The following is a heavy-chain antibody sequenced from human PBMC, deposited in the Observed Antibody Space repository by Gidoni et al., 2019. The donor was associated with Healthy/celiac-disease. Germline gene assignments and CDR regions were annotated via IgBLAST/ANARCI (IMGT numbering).Heavy chain of an antibody. Sequence: VQLLQSVAAVKKPGASLKLSCTGSGYSFTSYWIGWGRQMPGKGLEWMGITYPGDSDTRYSPSFQGQVTIAADKSISTAYLQWSSLKASDTAMYYCARQVDSGYGPYFDYWGQGTLVTVSS. CDR1: GYSFTSYW. CDR2: TYPGDSDT. J-gene: IGHJ4*02. V-gene: IGHV5-51*01. CDR3: ARQVDSGYGPYFDY. D-gene: IGHD5-12*01.